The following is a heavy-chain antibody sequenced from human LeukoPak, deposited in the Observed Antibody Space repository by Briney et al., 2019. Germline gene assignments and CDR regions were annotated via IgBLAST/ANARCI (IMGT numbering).Heavy chain of an antibody. CDR1: GFTFSSYG. Sequence: GGSLRLSCAASGFTFSSYGMHWVRQAPGKGLEWVAFIRYDGSNKYYADSVKGRFTISRDNSKNTLYLQMNSLRAEDTAVYYCAKEKLRTPGWFDPWGQGTLVTVSS. V-gene: IGHV3-30*02. CDR3: AKEKLRTPGWFDP. CDR2: IRYDGSNK. J-gene: IGHJ5*02. D-gene: IGHD4-17*01.